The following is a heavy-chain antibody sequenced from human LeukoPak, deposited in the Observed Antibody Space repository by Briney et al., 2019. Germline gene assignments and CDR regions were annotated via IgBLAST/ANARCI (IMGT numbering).Heavy chain of an antibody. D-gene: IGHD6-25*01. Sequence: PGGSLRLSCAASGFTFSNAWMSWVRQAPGKGLEWIGAIYYNGRTFYNPSLESRVTISVDTSKNQFSPELTSVTGADTAIYYCARRSGRTPNYFDPWGQGTLVTVSS. CDR2: IYYNGRT. J-gene: IGHJ5*02. CDR3: ARRSGRTPNYFDP. CDR1: GFTFSNAW. V-gene: IGHV4-4*02.